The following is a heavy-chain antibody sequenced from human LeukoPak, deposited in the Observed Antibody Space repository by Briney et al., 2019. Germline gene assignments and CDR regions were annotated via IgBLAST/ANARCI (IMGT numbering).Heavy chain of an antibody. D-gene: IGHD2-2*01. Sequence: PGGSLRLSCAASGVTVSGVYMSWVRQAPGKGLEWVSTIYGDDTTYYADSVKGRFTISRDNSKNTLHLQMNSLRAEDTAVYYCAGDCCSPSRFGYWGQGTLVIVSS. CDR1: GVTVSGVY. J-gene: IGHJ4*02. CDR3: AGDCCSPSRFGY. CDR2: IYGDDTT. V-gene: IGHV3-53*01.